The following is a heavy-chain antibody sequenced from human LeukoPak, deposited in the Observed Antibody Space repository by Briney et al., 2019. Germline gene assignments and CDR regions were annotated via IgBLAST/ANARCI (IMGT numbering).Heavy chain of an antibody. CDR3: VRAHQGSYAGYSPNNDAFDI. CDR2: ISSSSSYI. J-gene: IGHJ3*02. D-gene: IGHD6-13*01. CDR1: GFTFSSYS. V-gene: IGHV3-21*01. Sequence: GGSLRLSCAASGFTFSSYSMNWVRQAPGKGLEWVSSISSSSSYIYYADSVKGRFTISRDNAKNSLYLQMNSLRAEDTAVYYCVRAHQGSYAGYSPNNDAFDIWGQGTMVTVSS.